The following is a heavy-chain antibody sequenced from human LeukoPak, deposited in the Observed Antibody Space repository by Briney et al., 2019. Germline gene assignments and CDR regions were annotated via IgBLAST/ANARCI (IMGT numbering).Heavy chain of an antibody. V-gene: IGHV4-59*08. Sequence: IPSETLSLTCTVSGGSISSYYWSWVRQPPGKGLEWIGCIYYSGSTNYNPFLKSRVTISVDTSKNQFSLKLSSVTAADTAVYYCARRSSWSFDYWGQGTLVTVSS. D-gene: IGHD6-13*01. CDR1: GGSISSYY. CDR2: IYYSGST. J-gene: IGHJ4*02. CDR3: ARRSSWSFDY.